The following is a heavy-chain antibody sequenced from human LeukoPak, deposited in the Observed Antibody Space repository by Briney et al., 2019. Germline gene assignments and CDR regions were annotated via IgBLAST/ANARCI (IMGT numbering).Heavy chain of an antibody. CDR1: GGSISSSNYY. D-gene: IGHD2-15*01. CDR2: IYYIGGT. Sequence: SETLSLTCTVSGGSISSSNYYWGWIRQPPGKGLEWIGTIYYIGGTYYNPSLTSRVTISVDTSKNQFSLRLSSVTAADTAVYYCARLAPYPGIWASDYWGQGTLVTVSS. CDR3: ARLAPYPGIWASDY. V-gene: IGHV4-39*01. J-gene: IGHJ4*02.